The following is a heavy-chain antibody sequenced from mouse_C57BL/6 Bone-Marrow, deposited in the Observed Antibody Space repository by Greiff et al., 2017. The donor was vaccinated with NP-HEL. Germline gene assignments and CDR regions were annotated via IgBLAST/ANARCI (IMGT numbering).Heavy chain of an antibody. CDR3: ARIGLVYYGYDDEGLLDY. CDR1: GYTFTSYW. V-gene: IGHV1-52*01. D-gene: IGHD2-2*01. Sequence: QVQLQQPGAELVRPGSSVKLSCKASGYTFTSYWMHWVKQRPIQGLEWIGNIDPSDSETHYNQKFKDKATLTVDKSSSTAYMQLSSLTSEDSAVYYCARIGLVYYGYDDEGLLDYWGQGTTLTVSS. J-gene: IGHJ2*01. CDR2: IDPSDSET.